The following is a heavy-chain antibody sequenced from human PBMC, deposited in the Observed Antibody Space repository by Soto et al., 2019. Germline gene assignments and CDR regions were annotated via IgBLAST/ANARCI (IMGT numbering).Heavy chain of an antibody. D-gene: IGHD3-22*01. CDR2: IFHSGTT. V-gene: IGHV4-38-2*01. Sequence: SETLSLTCAVSGYSISSGYYWGWIRQPPGKGLEWLGRIFHSGTTYDNPSLKSRVTISVDLSKNKFSLKLPSVTAADTAVYYCARLVDDSRGYYCFNYWGQGTLVTAAS. CDR3: ARLVDDSRGYYCFNY. CDR1: GYSISSGYY. J-gene: IGHJ4*02.